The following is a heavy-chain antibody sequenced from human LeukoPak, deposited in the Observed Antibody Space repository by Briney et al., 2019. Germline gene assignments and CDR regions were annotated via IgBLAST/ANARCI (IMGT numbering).Heavy chain of an antibody. Sequence: GGSLRLSCAASGFTSSRFWMSWVRQAPDKGLEWVANINEDGSEAYYVDSVKGRFTISRDNPKNSVSLQMNSLRAEDTAPYYCARREWLRHERTGYYAFDAWGQGTLVTVSS. V-gene: IGHV3-7*01. CDR2: INEDGSEA. J-gene: IGHJ5*02. CDR3: ARREWLRHERTGYYAFDA. CDR1: GFTSSRFW. D-gene: IGHD1-26*01.